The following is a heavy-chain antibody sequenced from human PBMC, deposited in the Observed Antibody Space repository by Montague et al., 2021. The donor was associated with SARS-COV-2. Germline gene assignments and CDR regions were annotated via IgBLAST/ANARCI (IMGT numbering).Heavy chain of an antibody. CDR3: SRLRGGVVPSPILAVGPYYCDYCMDV. Sequence: SETLSLTCAVHGTSFSGYYWNWIRQPPGKGLEWIGEINHGGSTKYSPSPKSRLPISADTSKNQFSLKLTPVAAADTAVYSCSRLRGGVVPSPILAVGPYYCDYCMDVWGRGTTVTVSS. J-gene: IGHJ6*01. CDR1: GTSFSGYY. D-gene: IGHD2-15*01. CDR2: INHGGST. V-gene: IGHV4-34*01.